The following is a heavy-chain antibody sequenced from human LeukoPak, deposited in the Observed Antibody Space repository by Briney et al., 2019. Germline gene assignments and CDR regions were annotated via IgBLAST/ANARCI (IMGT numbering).Heavy chain of an antibody. D-gene: IGHD2-21*02. CDR1: GYTFTSYG. Sequence: GASVKVSCKASGYTFTSYGISWVRQAPGQGLEWMGWISAYNGNTNYAQKLQGRVTMTTDTSTSTAYMELRSLRSDGTAVYYCARGRLAYCGGDCYWFDPWGQGTLVTVSS. V-gene: IGHV1-18*04. CDR3: ARGRLAYCGGDCYWFDP. J-gene: IGHJ5*02. CDR2: ISAYNGNT.